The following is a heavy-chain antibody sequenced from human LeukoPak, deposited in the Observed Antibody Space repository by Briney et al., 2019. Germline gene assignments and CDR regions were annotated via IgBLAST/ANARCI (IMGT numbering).Heavy chain of an antibody. J-gene: IGHJ4*02. V-gene: IGHV3-23*01. CDR1: GVTFSSFA. D-gene: IGHD6-19*01. CDR2: ISGSGSTT. CDR3: AKDLRGSGWYFDY. Sequence: GGSLSLSCAASGVTFSSFAMSWVRQTPGKGLEWVSTISGSGSTTYYADSVKGRFTISRDNSKTTLYLQMNTLRTEDTAVYYCAKDLRGSGWYFDYWGQGTLVAVSS.